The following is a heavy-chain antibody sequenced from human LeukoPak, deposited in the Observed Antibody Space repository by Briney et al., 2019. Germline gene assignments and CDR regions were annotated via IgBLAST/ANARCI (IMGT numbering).Heavy chain of an antibody. CDR1: GFSFPTYG. CDR2: ISSDGNDH. J-gene: IGHJ4*02. V-gene: IGHV3-33*08. Sequence: PGGSLRLSCAASGFSFPTYGMHWVRQAPGKGLEWVALISSDGNDHYYVDSVKGRFTISRDNAKNSVSLQMNSLRAEDTAVYYCARAEEMATIRDGGGFDYWGQGTLVTVSS. CDR3: ARAEEMATIRDGGGFDY. D-gene: IGHD5-24*01.